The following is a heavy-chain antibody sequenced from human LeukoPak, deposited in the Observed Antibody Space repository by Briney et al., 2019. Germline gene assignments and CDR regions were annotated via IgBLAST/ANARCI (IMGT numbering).Heavy chain of an antibody. D-gene: IGHD4-17*01. CDR2: IYHSGST. CDR3: ASSRYYGDYHFDY. CDR1: GGSISSGGYS. J-gene: IGHJ4*02. V-gene: IGHV4-30-2*05. Sequence: SETLSLTCAVSGGSISSGGYSWSWIRQPPGKGLEWIGYIYHSGSTYYNPSLKSRVTISVDTSKNQFSLKLSSVAAADTAVYYCASSRYYGDYHFDYWGQGTLVTVSS.